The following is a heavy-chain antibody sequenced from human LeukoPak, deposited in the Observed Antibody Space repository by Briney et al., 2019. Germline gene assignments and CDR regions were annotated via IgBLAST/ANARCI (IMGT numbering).Heavy chain of an antibody. D-gene: IGHD4-11*01. Sequence: SQTLSLTCTVSGGSISSGGYSWSWIRQHPGKGLEWIGYIYYSGSTYYNPSLKSRVTISVDTSKNQFSLKLSSVTAADTAVYYCARESKEGQYYFDYWGQGTLVTVSS. CDR2: IYYSGST. J-gene: IGHJ4*02. CDR3: ARESKEGQYYFDY. V-gene: IGHV4-31*03. CDR1: GGSISSGGYS.